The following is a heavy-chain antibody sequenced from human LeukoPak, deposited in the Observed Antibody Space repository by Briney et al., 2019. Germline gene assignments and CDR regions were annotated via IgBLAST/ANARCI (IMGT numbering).Heavy chain of an antibody. D-gene: IGHD5-18*01. CDR3: AREDTTMVLD. Sequence: SETLSLTCTVSGGSISSYYWSWIRQPPGKGLEWIGYIYYSGRTNYNPSLKSRVTMSVDTSRNQFSLRLSSVTAADTAVYYCAREDTTMVLDWGQGTLVTVST. V-gene: IGHV4-59*01. J-gene: IGHJ4*02. CDR2: IYYSGRT. CDR1: GGSISSYY.